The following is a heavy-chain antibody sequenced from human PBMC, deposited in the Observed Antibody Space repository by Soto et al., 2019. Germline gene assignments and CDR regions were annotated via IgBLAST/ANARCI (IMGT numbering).Heavy chain of an antibody. J-gene: IGHJ6*02. Sequence: SETLSLTCTVSGGSISSYYWSWIRQPAGKGLEWIGRIYNSGVTTYNPSLMSRVTLSVDTSKNHFSLKLTSVSAADTAVYYCARDGSDSYGSDVWGQGTTVTVSS. CDR1: GGSISSYY. CDR3: ARDGSDSYGSDV. V-gene: IGHV4-4*07. D-gene: IGHD6-25*01. CDR2: IYNSGVT.